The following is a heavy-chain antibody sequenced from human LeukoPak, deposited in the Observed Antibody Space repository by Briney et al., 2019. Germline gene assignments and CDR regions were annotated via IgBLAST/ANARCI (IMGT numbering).Heavy chain of an antibody. CDR1: GFTLSSYE. Sequence: GGSLRLSCAASGFTLSSYEMNWVRQAPGKGLEWVSHSSSSGSTIYYAGSVKGRFTIARDNAKNSVYLQMNSLRAEDTAVYYCARGSLHSAYGFDYWGQGTLVTVSS. V-gene: IGHV3-48*03. D-gene: IGHD5-12*01. CDR2: SSSSGSTI. J-gene: IGHJ4*02. CDR3: ARGSLHSAYGFDY.